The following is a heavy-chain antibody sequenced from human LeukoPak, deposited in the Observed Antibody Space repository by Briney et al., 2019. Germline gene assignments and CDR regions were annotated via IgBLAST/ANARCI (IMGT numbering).Heavy chain of an antibody. CDR1: GGSIISYY. D-gene: IGHD2-2*02. Sequence: PSETLSLTCTVSGGSIISYYWSWIRQPPGKGLEWIGYIYYSGSTNYNPSLKSRVTISVDTSKNQFCLKLSSVTAADTAVYYCARDYCSSTSCYTVGWFDPWGQGTLVTVSS. J-gene: IGHJ5*02. V-gene: IGHV4-59*01. CDR3: ARDYCSSTSCYTVGWFDP. CDR2: IYYSGST.